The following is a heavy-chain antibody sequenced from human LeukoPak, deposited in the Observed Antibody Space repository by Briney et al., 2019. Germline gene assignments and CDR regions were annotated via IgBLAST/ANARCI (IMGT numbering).Heavy chain of an antibody. Sequence: SVKVSCKASGGTFSSYAISWVRQAPGQGLEWMGRIIPIFGIANYAQKFQGRVTITADKSTSTAYMELSSLRSEDTAVYYCAAGSSSGSFDYWGQGTLVTVSS. D-gene: IGHD6-6*01. CDR3: AAGSSSGSFDY. V-gene: IGHV1-69*04. J-gene: IGHJ4*02. CDR1: GGTFSSYA. CDR2: IIPIFGIA.